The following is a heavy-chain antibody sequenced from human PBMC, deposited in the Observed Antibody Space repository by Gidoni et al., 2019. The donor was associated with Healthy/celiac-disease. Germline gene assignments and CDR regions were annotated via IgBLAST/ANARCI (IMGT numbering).Heavy chain of an antibody. CDR2: IYHSGST. D-gene: IGHD3-3*01. CDR1: GCSISSSNW. J-gene: IGHJ6*02. Sequence: QVQLQESGPGLVKPSGTLSLTCAVSGCSISSSNWWSWVRQPPGKGLEWIGEIYHSGSTNYNPSLKSRVTISVDKSKNQFSLKLSAVTAADTAVYYCARFDTYYDFWSGYSNYYYGMDVWGQGTTVTVSS. V-gene: IGHV4-4*02. CDR3: ARFDTYYDFWSGYSNYYYGMDV.